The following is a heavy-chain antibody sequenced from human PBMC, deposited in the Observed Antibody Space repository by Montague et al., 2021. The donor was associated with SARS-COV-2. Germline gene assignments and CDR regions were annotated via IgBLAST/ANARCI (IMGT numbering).Heavy chain of an antibody. D-gene: IGHD5-24*01. J-gene: IGHJ4*02. CDR2: IYDSGST. V-gene: IGHV4-59*02. Sequence: SETLSLTCIVSGSSVRSYYWSWIRQPPGKGLEWIGYIYDSGSTNYNPSLKSRVTISVDTSKNQFSLKLSSVTAADTAVYYCAGRDGYKQTMDYWGQGTLVTVSS. CDR1: GSSVRSYY. CDR3: AGRDGYKQTMDY.